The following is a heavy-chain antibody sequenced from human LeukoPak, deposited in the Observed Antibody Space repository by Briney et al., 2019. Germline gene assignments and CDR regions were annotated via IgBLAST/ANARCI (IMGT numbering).Heavy chain of an antibody. CDR1: GGSLSSSSYY. CDR3: ARLHPSAFDP. D-gene: IGHD3-10*01. CDR2: VYHSGST. V-gene: IGHV4-39*07. Sequence: ASETLSLTCSVSGGSLSSSSYYWSWIRQPPGKGLEWIGEVYHSGSTNYNPPLKSRVTISVDTSNSQFSLKLRSVTAADTAVYYCARLHPSAFDPWGQGTLVTVSS. J-gene: IGHJ5*02.